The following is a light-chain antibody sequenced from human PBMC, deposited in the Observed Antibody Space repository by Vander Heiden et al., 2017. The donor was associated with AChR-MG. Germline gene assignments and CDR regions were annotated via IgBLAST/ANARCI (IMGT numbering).Light chain of an antibody. CDR2: RNN. CDR1: SSNIGSNT. CDR3: AAWDDGLNGVF. J-gene: IGLJ2*01. V-gene: IGLV1-44*01. Sequence: LLTQPPSASGTPGQRVTISCSGSSSNIGSNTVNWYQQLPGTAPKLLIYRNNQRPSGVPDRFSGSKSGTSASLAISGLQSEDEADYYCAAWDDGLNGVFFGGGTELTVL.